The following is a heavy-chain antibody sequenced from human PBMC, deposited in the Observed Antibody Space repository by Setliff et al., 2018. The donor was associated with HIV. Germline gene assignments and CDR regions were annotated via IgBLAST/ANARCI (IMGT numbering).Heavy chain of an antibody. D-gene: IGHD3-10*01. CDR3: ARHSGVASPNWFDP. CDR2: ISYTGIT. Sequence: KPSETLSLTCTVSGGSISRGSYSWGWIRQPPGKGLEWIGSISYTGITNYNPSLKSRVTISVDTSKNQFSLKLSSVTAADTAVYYCARHSGVASPNWFDPWGQGTLVTVS. J-gene: IGHJ5*02. CDR1: GGSISRGSYS. V-gene: IGHV4-39*01.